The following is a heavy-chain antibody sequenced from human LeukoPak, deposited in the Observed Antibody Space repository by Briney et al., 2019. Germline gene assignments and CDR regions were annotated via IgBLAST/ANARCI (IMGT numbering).Heavy chain of an antibody. J-gene: IGHJ1*01. Sequence: SETLSLTCTVSGGSISSGDYYWSWIRQPPGKGLEWIGYIYYSGSTYYNPSLKSRVTISVDTSKNQFSLKLSSVTAAGTAVYYCARDGHSSGWYFQHWGQGTLVTVSS. CDR2: IYYSGST. CDR1: GGSISSGDYY. CDR3: ARDGHSSGWYFQH. V-gene: IGHV4-30-4*02. D-gene: IGHD6-19*01.